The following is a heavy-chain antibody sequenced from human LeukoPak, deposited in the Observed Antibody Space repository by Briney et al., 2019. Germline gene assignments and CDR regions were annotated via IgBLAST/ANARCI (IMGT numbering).Heavy chain of an antibody. CDR3: TRRYLLAAFDI. D-gene: IGHD2-21*01. CDR2: IRSKANSYAT. CDR1: GFTFSGSA. J-gene: IGHJ3*02. V-gene: IGHV3-73*01. Sequence: TGGSLRLSCAASGFTFSGSAMLWVRQASGKGLEWVGRIRSKANSYATAYAASVKGRFTISRDDSKNTAYLQMNSLKTEDTAGYYCTRRYLLAAFDIWGQGTMVTVSS.